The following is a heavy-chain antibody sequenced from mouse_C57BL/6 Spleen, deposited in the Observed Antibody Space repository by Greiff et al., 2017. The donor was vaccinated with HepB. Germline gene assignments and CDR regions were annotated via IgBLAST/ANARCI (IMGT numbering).Heavy chain of an antibody. CDR3: ARDGTGVDY. CDR1: GYTFTDYY. V-gene: IGHV1-22*01. D-gene: IGHD2-1*01. Sequence: EVQLQQSGPELVKPGASVKMSCKASGYTFTDYYMHWVKQSHGKSLEWIGDINPNNGGTSYNQKFKGKATLTVNKSSSTAYMELRSLTSDASAVSYCARDGTGVDYWGQGTTLTVSS. CDR2: INPNNGGT. J-gene: IGHJ2*01.